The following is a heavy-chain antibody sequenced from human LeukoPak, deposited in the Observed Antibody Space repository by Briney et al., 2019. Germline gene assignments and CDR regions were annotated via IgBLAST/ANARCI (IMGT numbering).Heavy chain of an antibody. J-gene: IGHJ4*02. V-gene: IGHV3-7*01. D-gene: IGHD5-18*01. CDR1: GLTFRSYW. CDR2: IKQDGSEK. CDR3: ARGYSSDY. Sequence: PGGSLRLSCAASGLTFRSYWMSWVRQAPGKGLEWAANIKQDGSEKYYVDSVKGRFTISRDNAKSSLYLQMDSLRVEDTAVYYCARGYSSDYWGQGTLVTVSS.